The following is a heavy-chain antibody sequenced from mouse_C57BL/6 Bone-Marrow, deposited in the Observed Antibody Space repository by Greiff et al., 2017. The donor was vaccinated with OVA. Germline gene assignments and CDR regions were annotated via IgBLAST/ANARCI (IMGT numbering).Heavy chain of an antibody. CDR1: GYTFTSYW. Sequence: QVQLQQPGAELVKPGASVKLSCKASGYTFTSYWMQWVKQRPGQGLEWIGEIDPSDSYTNYNQKFKGTATLTVDTSSSTAYMQLSSLTSEDSAVYYCASNSSGYEYYAMDYWGQGTSVTVSS. V-gene: IGHV1-50*01. CDR2: IDPSDSYT. J-gene: IGHJ4*01. CDR3: ASNSSGYEYYAMDY. D-gene: IGHD3-2*02.